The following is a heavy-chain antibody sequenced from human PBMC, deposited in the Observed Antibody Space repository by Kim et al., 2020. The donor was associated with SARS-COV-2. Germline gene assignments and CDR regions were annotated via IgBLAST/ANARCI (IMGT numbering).Heavy chain of an antibody. CDR2: ISSNGGST. CDR3: VNDLSKLSGWSSY. D-gene: IGHD6-19*01. J-gene: IGHJ4*02. CDR1: GFTFSSYA. V-gene: IGHV3-64D*09. Sequence: GGSLRLSCSASGFTFSSYAMHWVRQAPGKGLEYVSAISSNGGSTYYADSVKGRFTISRDNSKNTLYLQMSSLRAEDTAVYYCVNDLSKLSGWSSYWGQGTLVTVSS.